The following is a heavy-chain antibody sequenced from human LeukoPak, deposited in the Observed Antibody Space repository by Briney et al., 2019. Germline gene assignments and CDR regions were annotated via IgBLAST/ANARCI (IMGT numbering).Heavy chain of an antibody. Sequence: SETLSLTCAVYGGSFSGYYWSWIRQPPGKGLEWIGEINHSGSTNYNPSLKSRVTISVDTSKNQFSLKLSSVTAADTAVYYCARTPLYCSSTSCYLDYWGQGTLVTVSS. CDR3: ARTPLYCSSTSCYLDY. CDR1: GGSFSGYY. V-gene: IGHV4-34*01. CDR2: INHSGST. D-gene: IGHD2-2*01. J-gene: IGHJ4*02.